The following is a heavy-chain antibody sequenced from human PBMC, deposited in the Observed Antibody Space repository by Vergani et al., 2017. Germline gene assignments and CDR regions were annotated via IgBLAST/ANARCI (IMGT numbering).Heavy chain of an antibody. CDR2: IGTAGDT. CDR3: ARVAAAHGYFDY. J-gene: IGHJ4*02. Sequence: EVQLVESGGGLVQPGGSLRLSCAASGFPFSSYDLHWVRQATGKGLEWVSAIGTAGDTYYPGSVKGRFTISRENAKNSLYLQMNSLRAGDTAVYYCARVAAAHGYFDYWGQGTLVTVSS. V-gene: IGHV3-13*01. D-gene: IGHD6-13*01. CDR1: GFPFSSYD.